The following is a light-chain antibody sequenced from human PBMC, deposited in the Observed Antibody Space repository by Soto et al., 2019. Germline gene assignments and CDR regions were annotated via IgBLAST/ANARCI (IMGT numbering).Light chain of an antibody. CDR1: QSVSSN. V-gene: IGKV3-15*01. J-gene: IGKJ1*01. CDR2: GAS. Sequence: EIVMTQSPATLSVSPGERATLSCRASQSVSSNLAWYQQNPGQAPRLHIYGASTRATGIPARFSGSGSGTEFTLTISRLQSEDVAVYYCQQYNNWWTFGQGTKVEIK. CDR3: QQYNNWWT.